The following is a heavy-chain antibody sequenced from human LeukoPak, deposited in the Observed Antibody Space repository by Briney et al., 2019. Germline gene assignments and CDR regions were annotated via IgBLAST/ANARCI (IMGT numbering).Heavy chain of an antibody. CDR2: TSSDSNYI. Sequence: GGSLRLSCAASGFTFSYYSMNWVRQAPGKGLEWVSSTSSDSNYIYYADSVKGRFTISRDNAKNSLYLQMNSLRAEDTALYYRARVGVNIHGVDVWGQGTTVTVSS. J-gene: IGHJ6*02. CDR1: GFTFSYYS. CDR3: ARVGVNIHGVDV. V-gene: IGHV3-21*01. D-gene: IGHD5-12*01.